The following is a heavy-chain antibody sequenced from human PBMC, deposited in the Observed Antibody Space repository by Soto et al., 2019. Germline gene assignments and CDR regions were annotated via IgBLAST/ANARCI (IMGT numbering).Heavy chain of an antibody. J-gene: IGHJ4*02. CDR3: TKDLWPYLPAGGEFDS. D-gene: IGHD3-16*01. V-gene: IGHV3-23*01. Sequence: GGSLRLSCAASGFTFSSYAMSWVRQAPGKGLEWVSAISGSAGSTYYADSVKGRFTLSRDNSKITLYLQMNSLRAEDTAVFYCTKDLWPYLPAGGEFDSWGQGTLVTV. CDR1: GFTFSSYA. CDR2: ISGSAGST.